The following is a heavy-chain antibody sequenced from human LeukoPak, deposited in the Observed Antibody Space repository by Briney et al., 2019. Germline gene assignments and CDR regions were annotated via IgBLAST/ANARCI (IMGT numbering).Heavy chain of an antibody. J-gene: IGHJ3*02. CDR2: IYSGGST. CDR1: GFTVSSNY. CDR3: ARSWYNWNYVGAFDI. D-gene: IGHD1-7*01. Sequence: GGSLRLSCAASGFTVSSNYMSWVRQAPGKGLEWVSVIYSGGSTYYADSVKGRFTISRDNSKHTLYLQMNSLRAEDTAVYYCARSWYNWNYVGAFDIWGQGTMVTVSS. V-gene: IGHV3-66*01.